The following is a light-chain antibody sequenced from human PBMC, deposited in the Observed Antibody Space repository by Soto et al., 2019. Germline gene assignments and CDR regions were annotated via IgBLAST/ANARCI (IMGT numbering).Light chain of an antibody. V-gene: IGKV3-11*01. Sequence: EIVLTQSPATLSLSPGERAILSCRASQSVSTFLACYQQKLGQPPTPLIYNPSNRTTGIPARFSGSGSGTDFTLTISSLEPEDFAVYYCQQRGDWPPITFGQGTRLEIK. CDR1: QSVSTF. CDR3: QQRGDWPPIT. CDR2: NPS. J-gene: IGKJ5*01.